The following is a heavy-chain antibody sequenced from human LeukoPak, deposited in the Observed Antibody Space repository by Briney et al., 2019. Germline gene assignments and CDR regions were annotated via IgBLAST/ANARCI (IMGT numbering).Heavy chain of an antibody. J-gene: IGHJ3*02. CDR3: ARELREHGVFDI. CDR1: GFTFYSYG. CDR2: ISYDGYNK. D-gene: IGHD1-26*01. Sequence: GGSLRLSCAASGFTFYSYGMHWVRQAPGTGLEWVAVISYDGYNKYYADSVKGRFTISRDNSKNTLYLQMNSLRAEDTAMYYCARELREHGVFDIWGQGTMVTVSS. V-gene: IGHV3-30*03.